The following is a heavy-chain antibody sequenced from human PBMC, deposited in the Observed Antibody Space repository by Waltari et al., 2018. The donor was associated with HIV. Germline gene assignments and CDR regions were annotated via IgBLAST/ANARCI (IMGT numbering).Heavy chain of an antibody. CDR2: IYSNGVS. D-gene: IGHD6-19*01. J-gene: IGHJ4*02. CDR3: VALRTVTGTIDK. V-gene: IGHV4-39*01. CDR1: TGYITKAYY. Sequence: LQLHESGPQLVKPSGTLSLTCTVSTGYITKAYYWGWVRQFPGTGLEWIGSIYSNGVSHYAPSLKSRVALSVDMSKNQFSLTLTAVTAADTSRYFCVALRTVTGTIDKWGQGTLVTVS.